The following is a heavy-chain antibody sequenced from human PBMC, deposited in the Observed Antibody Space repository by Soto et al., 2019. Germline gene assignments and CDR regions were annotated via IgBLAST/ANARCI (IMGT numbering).Heavy chain of an antibody. J-gene: IGHJ6*03. CDR2: INSDGSST. D-gene: IGHD1-1*01. Sequence: GGSLRLSCAASGFTFSSYWMHWVRQAPGEGLVWVSRINSDGSSTSYADSVKGRFTISRDNAKNTLYLQMNSLRAEDTAVYYCARDVPNWNHYYYYYMDLWGKGTTVTVSS. V-gene: IGHV3-74*01. CDR3: ARDVPNWNHYYYYYMDL. CDR1: GFTFSSYW.